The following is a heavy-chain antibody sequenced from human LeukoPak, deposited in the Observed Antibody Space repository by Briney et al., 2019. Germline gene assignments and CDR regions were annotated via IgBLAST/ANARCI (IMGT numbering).Heavy chain of an antibody. CDR3: ICSTLGF. CDR2: IRSKANSYAT. J-gene: IGHJ4*02. D-gene: IGHD3-16*01. Sequence: GGSLRLSCAASGFTFSGSAMHWVRQASGKGLEWVGRIRSKANSYATAYAASVIGRFTISRDDSKNTTFLQMDSLKAEDTAVYYCICSTLGFWGQGTLVTVSS. V-gene: IGHV3-73*01. CDR1: GFTFSGSA.